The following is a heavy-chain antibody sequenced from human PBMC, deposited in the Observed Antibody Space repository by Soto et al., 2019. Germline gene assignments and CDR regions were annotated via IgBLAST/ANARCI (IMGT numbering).Heavy chain of an antibody. CDR1: VFTFINYD. CDR2: ISDSRGGGRT. D-gene: IGHD3-16*01. CDR3: ASRGRYYGLDV. Sequence: GWSLRLSCASSVFTFINYDMTWVRQAPGKGLEWVSVISDSRGGGRTYYADSVTGRFTIARDNSKNTLYLQMSSLRAEDTAVYYCASRGRYYGLDVCGQGTTVTLS. J-gene: IGHJ6*02. V-gene: IGHV3-23*01.